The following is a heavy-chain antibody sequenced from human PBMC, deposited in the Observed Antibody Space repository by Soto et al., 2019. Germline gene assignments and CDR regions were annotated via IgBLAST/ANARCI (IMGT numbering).Heavy chain of an antibody. CDR1: GCTFISYG. Sequence: PGGSLRLSCAASGCTFISYGMHWVRQAPGKGLEWVAVISYDGSNKYYADSVKGRFTISRDNSKNTLYLQMNSLRAEDTAVYYCAKDPADGSGKMAYFDYWGQGTLVTVSS. CDR2: ISYDGSNK. V-gene: IGHV3-30*18. D-gene: IGHD3-10*01. CDR3: AKDPADGSGKMAYFDY. J-gene: IGHJ4*02.